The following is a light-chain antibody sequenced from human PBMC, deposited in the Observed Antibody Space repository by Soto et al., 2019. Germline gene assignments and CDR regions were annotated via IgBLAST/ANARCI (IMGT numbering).Light chain of an antibody. CDR2: YNN. V-gene: IGLV1-44*01. J-gene: IGLJ1*01. CDR3: AAWDDTLKRYV. CDR1: NSNIASNT. Sequence: QSVLTQPPSASETPGQTVSISCSGSNSNIASNTVNWYQHLPGTAPKLLIYYNNQRPSGVPDRFSGSKSGTSASLAISGFQYEDESDYYCAAWDDTLKRYVFGTGTKLTVL.